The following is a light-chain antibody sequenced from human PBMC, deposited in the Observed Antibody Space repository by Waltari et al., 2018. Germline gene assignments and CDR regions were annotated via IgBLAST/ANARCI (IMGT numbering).Light chain of an antibody. Sequence: QSALTQPASVSGSLGQSITISCTGTSSDVGGYNFVSWYQQDPGKAPKLMIYEVSNRPSGVSNRFSGSKSGNTASLTISGLQAEDEAEYYCSSHTTSSIWVFGGGTKVTVL. CDR2: EVS. J-gene: IGLJ3*02. V-gene: IGLV2-14*01. CDR3: SSHTTSSIWV. CDR1: SSDVGGYNF.